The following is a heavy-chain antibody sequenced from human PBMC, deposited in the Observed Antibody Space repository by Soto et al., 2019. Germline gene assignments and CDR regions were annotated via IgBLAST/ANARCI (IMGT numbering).Heavy chain of an antibody. J-gene: IGHJ4*02. D-gene: IGHD6-19*01. V-gene: IGHV3-11*06. Sequence: QVQLVESGGGLVKPGGSLRLSCAASGFTFSDYYMSWIRQAPGKGLVWVSYISSSSSYTNYADSVKGRFTISRDNAKNSLYRQMNSLRAEDTAGYYCASTSSGWYSYWGQGTLVTVSS. CDR1: GFTFSDYY. CDR2: ISSSSSYT. CDR3: ASTSSGWYSY.